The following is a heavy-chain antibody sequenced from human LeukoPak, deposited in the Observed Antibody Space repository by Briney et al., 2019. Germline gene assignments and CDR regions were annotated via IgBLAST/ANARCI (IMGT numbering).Heavy chain of an antibody. CDR1: GYTFTSYY. V-gene: IGHV1-2*02. D-gene: IGHD6-19*01. CDR2: INPNSGGT. CDR3: ARDHFRWFSLKSSGCGY. Sequence: ASVKVSCKASGYTFTSYYMHWVRQTPGQGLEWMGWINPNSGGTNYAQKFQGRVTMTRDTSISTAHMELSRLRSDDTAVYYCARDHFRWFSLKSSGCGYWGQGTLVTVSS. J-gene: IGHJ4*02.